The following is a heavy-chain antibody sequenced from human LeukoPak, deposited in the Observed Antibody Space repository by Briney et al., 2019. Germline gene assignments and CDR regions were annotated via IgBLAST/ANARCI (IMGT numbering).Heavy chain of an antibody. CDR3: ARVYSSSWNFDY. CDR1: GGSISSYY. J-gene: IGHJ4*02. Sequence: SETLSLTCTVSGGSISSYYWSWIRQPPGKGLEWIGYIYYSGSTNYNPSLKSRVTISVDTSKNQFSLKLSSVTAADTAVYYCARVYSSSWNFDYWGQGTLVTVSS. V-gene: IGHV4-59*08. D-gene: IGHD6-13*01. CDR2: IYYSGST.